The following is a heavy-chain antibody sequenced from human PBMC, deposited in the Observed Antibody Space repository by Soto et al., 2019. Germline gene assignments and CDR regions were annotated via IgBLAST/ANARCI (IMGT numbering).Heavy chain of an antibody. V-gene: IGHV1-18*01. CDR2: ISAYNGNT. CDR1: GYTFTSYG. J-gene: IGHJ3*02. Sequence: QVQLVQSGAEVKKPGASVKVSCKASGYTFTSYGISWVRQAPVQGLEWMGWISAYNGNTTYAQKLQGRVTMTTDTTTSTAYMELRSLRSDDTAVYYCARSIIGYCSGGSCYAYFDIWGQGTMVTVSS. D-gene: IGHD2-15*01. CDR3: ARSIIGYCSGGSCYAYFDI.